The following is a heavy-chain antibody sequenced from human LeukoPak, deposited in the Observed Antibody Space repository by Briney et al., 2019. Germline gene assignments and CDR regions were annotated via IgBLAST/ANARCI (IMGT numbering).Heavy chain of an antibody. D-gene: IGHD5-12*01. CDR3: ARGGSSGYDQGYFQH. V-gene: IGHV3-53*01. CDR1: GFTVSSNY. CDR2: IYSGGST. Sequence: GGSLRLSCAASGFTVSSNYMSWVRQAPGKGLEWVSVIYSGGSTYYADSVKGRFTISRDNSKNTLYLQMNSLRAEDTAVYYCARGGSSGYDQGYFQHWGQGTLVTVSS. J-gene: IGHJ1*01.